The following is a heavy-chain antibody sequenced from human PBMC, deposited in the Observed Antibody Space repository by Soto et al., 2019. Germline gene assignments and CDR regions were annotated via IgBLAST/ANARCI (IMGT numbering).Heavy chain of an antibody. Sequence: QMQLVQSGAEVTKPGSSVKVSCKASGVTFSSFAINCVRQAPGQRLQWIGGLIPIFGSAYYAQKFQGRVTITADESTSTAYMELRSLRSEETAVYCCARGYTSMDIDYWGQGTLVTVSS. CDR3: ARGYTSMDIDY. CDR1: GVTFSSFA. J-gene: IGHJ4*02. D-gene: IGHD5-18*01. CDR2: LIPIFGSA. V-gene: IGHV1-69*01.